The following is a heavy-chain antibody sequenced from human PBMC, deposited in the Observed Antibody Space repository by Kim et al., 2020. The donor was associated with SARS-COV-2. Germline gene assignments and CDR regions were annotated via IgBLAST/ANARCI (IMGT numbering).Heavy chain of an antibody. V-gene: IGHV4-31*02. D-gene: IGHD2-2*01. CDR3: ARVRDCSSTSCYGEDWYFDL. Sequence: RVTISVDTSKNQFSLKLSSVTAADTAVYYCARVRDCSSTSCYGEDWYFDLWGRGTLVTVSS. J-gene: IGHJ2*01.